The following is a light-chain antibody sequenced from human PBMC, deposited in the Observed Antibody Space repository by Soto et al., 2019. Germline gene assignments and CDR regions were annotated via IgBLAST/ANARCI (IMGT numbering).Light chain of an antibody. CDR3: QNYYGRPWT. CDR1: QGISDY. J-gene: IGKJ1*01. V-gene: IGKV1-27*01. CDR2: AAS. Sequence: DIQMTQSPSSLSASVGDRVTITCRASQGISDYLAWYQQKPGQVPKLLISAASTLQSGVTCRFRGSASGTDSTPTITGLQPDDVPTYYGQNYYGRPWTFGQGTKVEIK.